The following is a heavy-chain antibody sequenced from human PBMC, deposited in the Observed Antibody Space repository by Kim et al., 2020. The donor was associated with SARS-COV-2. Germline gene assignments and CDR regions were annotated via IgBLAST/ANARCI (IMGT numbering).Heavy chain of an antibody. J-gene: IGHJ3*02. V-gene: IGHV3-33*05. D-gene: IGHD6-13*01. Sequence: GGSLRLSCAASGFTFSSYGMHWVRQAPGKGLEWVTVISYDGSNKYYADSVKGRFTISRDNSKNTLYLQMNSLRAEDTAVYYCARGSSSGDAFDIWGQGT. CDR1: GFTFSSYG. CDR3: ARGSSSGDAFDI. CDR2: ISYDGSNK.